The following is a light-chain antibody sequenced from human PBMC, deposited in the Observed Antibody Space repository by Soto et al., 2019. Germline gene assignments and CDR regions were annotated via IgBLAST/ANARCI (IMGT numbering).Light chain of an antibody. CDR2: GAS. Sequence: ETVMTQSPAILSLSPGERATFSCRASQSINDKVAWYQHKPGQGPRLLIYGASTRATGLPARFSGSGSGTDFTLTISRLESEDFAVYYCQQYNYWPATFGQGTKVEVK. CDR3: QQYNYWPAT. J-gene: IGKJ1*01. V-gene: IGKV3-15*01. CDR1: QSINDK.